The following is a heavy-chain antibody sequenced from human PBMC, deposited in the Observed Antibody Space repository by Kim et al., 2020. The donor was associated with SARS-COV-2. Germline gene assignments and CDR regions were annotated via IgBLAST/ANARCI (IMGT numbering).Heavy chain of an antibody. J-gene: IGHJ4*02. CDR2: VYYTGAT. Sequence: SETLSLTCTVSGGSISSSGYYWGWIRQPPGKGLEWIGSVYYTGATYYDPSLKSRVTISVDTSKNQFSLKLNSVTAADTAVYHCARHFRGTSIRFLGLYHLDSWGQGTLVTVSS. V-gene: IGHV4-39*01. CDR3: ARHFRGTSIRFLGLYHLDS. CDR1: GGSISSSGYY. D-gene: IGHD2-2*02.